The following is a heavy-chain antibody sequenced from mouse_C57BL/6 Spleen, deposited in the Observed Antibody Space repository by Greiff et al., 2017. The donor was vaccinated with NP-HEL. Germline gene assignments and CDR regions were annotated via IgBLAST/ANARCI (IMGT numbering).Heavy chain of an antibody. J-gene: IGHJ4*01. D-gene: IGHD2-5*01. CDR1: GYTFTDYE. CDR2: IDPETGGT. V-gene: IGHV1-15*01. CDR3: TRVGPSYYNNHYYAMYY. Sequence: VQLQQSGAELVRPGASVTLSCKASGYTFTDYEMHWVQQTPVHGLEWIGAIDPETGGTAYNQKFKGKAILTADKSSSTAYMELRRLTSEDSADYYCTRVGPSYYNNHYYAMYYWGQATSVTSSS.